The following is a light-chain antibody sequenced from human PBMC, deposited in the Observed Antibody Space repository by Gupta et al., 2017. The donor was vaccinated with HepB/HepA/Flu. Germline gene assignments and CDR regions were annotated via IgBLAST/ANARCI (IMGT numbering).Light chain of an antibody. J-gene: IGLJ2*01. CDR1: KLVDKY. V-gene: IGLV3-1*01. CDR3: QAWDSSTVV. Sequence: SSELTQPPSVSVSPRQTAAITCSGDKLVDKYACWYQQKPGQSPVLVIYKESKRPAGIPERFSGSNSGNTATLTISGTQAMDEDDYDCQAWDSSTVVFGGGTKLTVL. CDR2: KES.